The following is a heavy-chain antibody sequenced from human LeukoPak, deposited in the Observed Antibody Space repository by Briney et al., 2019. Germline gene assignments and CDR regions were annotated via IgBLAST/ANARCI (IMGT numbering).Heavy chain of an antibody. CDR3: ARRPSLGYYYYMDV. D-gene: IGHD3-16*01. V-gene: IGHV3-66*04. J-gene: IGHJ6*03. Sequence: PGGSLRLSCAASGFTVSSNYMSWVRQAPGKGLEWVSVIYSGGSTYYADSVKGRFTISRDNSKNTLYLQMNSLRAEDTAVYYCARRPSLGYYYYMDVWGKGTTVTISS. CDR1: GFTVSSNY. CDR2: IYSGGST.